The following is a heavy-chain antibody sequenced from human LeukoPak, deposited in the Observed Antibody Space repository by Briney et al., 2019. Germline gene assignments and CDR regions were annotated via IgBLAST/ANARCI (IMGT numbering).Heavy chain of an antibody. V-gene: IGHV2-5*02. Sequence: SGPTLVKPTQTLTLTCTFSGFSLSTNGVGVGWIRQPPGKALEWLALIYWDDDQRYSPSLKSRLTITKDTSKNQVVLTMTNMDPVDTATYYCARCYYDILSGSSVDIWGQGTMVTVSS. CDR2: IYWDDDQ. D-gene: IGHD3-9*01. CDR3: ARCYYDILSGSSVDI. J-gene: IGHJ3*02. CDR1: GFSLSTNGVG.